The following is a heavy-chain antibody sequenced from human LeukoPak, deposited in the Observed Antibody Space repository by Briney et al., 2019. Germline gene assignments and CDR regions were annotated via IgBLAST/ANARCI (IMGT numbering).Heavy chain of an antibody. D-gene: IGHD3-16*01. CDR2: INPNSGGT. V-gene: IGHV1-2*02. Sequence: ASVKVSCKASGYTFTDYYMHWVRQAPGQGLEWMGWINPNSGGTNYAQKFQGRVTMARDTSISTAYMEVSRLRSDDAAVYYCARDGGMDVWGQGTTVTVSS. CDR3: ARDGGMDV. CDR1: GYTFTDYY. J-gene: IGHJ6*02.